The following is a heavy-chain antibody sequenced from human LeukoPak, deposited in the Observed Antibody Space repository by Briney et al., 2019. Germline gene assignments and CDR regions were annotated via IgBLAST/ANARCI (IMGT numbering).Heavy chain of an antibody. CDR2: INPNSGDT. J-gene: IGHJ4*02. Sequence: GASVKVSCKASGCTFTGYYMHWVRQAPGQGLEWMGWINPNSGDTNYAQKFQGRVTMTRDTSISTAYMELSRLRSDDTAVYYCARDKSGSSGWYSYFDYWGQGTLVTVSS. V-gene: IGHV1-2*02. CDR3: ARDKSGSSGWYSYFDY. D-gene: IGHD6-19*01. CDR1: GCTFTGYY.